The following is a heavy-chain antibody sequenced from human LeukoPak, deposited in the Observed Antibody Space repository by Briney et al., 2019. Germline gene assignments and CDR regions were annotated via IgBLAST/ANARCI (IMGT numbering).Heavy chain of an antibody. V-gene: IGHV4-59*08. J-gene: IGHJ6*02. Sequence: SETLSLTCTVSGGSISSYYWSWIRQPPGKGLKWIGYIYYSGSTNYNPSLKSRVTISVDTSKNQFSLELSSVTAADTAVYYCARKEDGTPHYSSGMDVGGQGTTVTVPS. CDR3: ARKEDGTPHYSSGMDV. CDR1: GGSISSYY. CDR2: IYYSGST.